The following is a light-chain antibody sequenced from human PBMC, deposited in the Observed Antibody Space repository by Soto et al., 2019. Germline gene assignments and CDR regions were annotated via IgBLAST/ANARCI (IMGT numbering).Light chain of an antibody. J-gene: IGKJ5*01. Sequence: EIVITQSPATLSVSPGERATLSCRASQSVSSNLAWYQQKPGQAPRLLIYGASSRATGIPDRFSGSGSGTDFTLTISRLEPEDFAVYFCHQYGSSPWTFGQGTRLEIK. CDR1: QSVSSN. CDR3: HQYGSSPWT. V-gene: IGKV3-20*01. CDR2: GAS.